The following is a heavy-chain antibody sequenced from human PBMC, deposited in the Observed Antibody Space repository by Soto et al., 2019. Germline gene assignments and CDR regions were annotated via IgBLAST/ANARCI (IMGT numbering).Heavy chain of an antibody. CDR3: ARGIGRSASNPFDY. V-gene: IGHV1-3*01. CDR1: GYTFTSYA. D-gene: IGHD1-26*01. CDR2: INAGNGNT. J-gene: IGHJ4*02. Sequence: GASVKVSCKASGYTFTSYAMHWVRQAPGQRLEWMGWINAGNGNTKYSQKFQGRVTITRDTSASTAYMELSSLRSEDTAVYYCARGIGRSASNPFDYWGQGTLVTVSS.